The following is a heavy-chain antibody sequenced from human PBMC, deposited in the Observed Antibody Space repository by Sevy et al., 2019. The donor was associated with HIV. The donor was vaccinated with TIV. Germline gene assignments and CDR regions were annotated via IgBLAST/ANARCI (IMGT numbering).Heavy chain of an antibody. D-gene: IGHD3-10*01. J-gene: IGHJ5*02. CDR2: INSDGIST. CDR1: GFTFSTYW. V-gene: IGHV3-74*01. CDR3: ASSKGDYYYGSGSLHADT. Sequence: GGSLRLSCAASGFTFSTYWMHWVRQAPGKGLVWVSRINSDGISTSDADSVKGRFTISRDNAKNTLYLQMNSLRADDTAVYYCASSKGDYYYGSGSLHADTWGQGTLVTVSS.